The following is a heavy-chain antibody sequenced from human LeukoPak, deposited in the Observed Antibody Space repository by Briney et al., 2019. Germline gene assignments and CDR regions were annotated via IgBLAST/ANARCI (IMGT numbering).Heavy chain of an antibody. CDR1: GFTFSSYG. CDR2: IWYDGSNK. CDR3: ARDNDGWGTNTAMVV. J-gene: IGHJ4*02. D-gene: IGHD5-18*01. Sequence: GGSLRLSCAASGFTFSSYGMHWVRQAPGKGLEWVAVIWYDGSNKYYADSVKGRFIISRDNSKNTLYLQMNSLRAEDTAVYYCARDNDGWGTNTAMVVWGQGTLVTVSS. V-gene: IGHV3-33*01.